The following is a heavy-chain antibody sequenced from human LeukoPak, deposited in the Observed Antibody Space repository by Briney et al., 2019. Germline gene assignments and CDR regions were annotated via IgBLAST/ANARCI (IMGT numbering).Heavy chain of an antibody. CDR2: IYYSGST. V-gene: IGHV4-39*07. Sequence: SETLSLTCTVSGGSISSSSYYWGWIRQPPGKGLEWIGSIYYSGSTNYNPSLKSRVTISVDTSKNQFSLKLSSVTAADTAVYYCARESTTVTTSRFAFDIWGQGTMVTVSS. J-gene: IGHJ3*02. CDR1: GGSISSSSYY. CDR3: ARESTTVTTSRFAFDI. D-gene: IGHD4-17*01.